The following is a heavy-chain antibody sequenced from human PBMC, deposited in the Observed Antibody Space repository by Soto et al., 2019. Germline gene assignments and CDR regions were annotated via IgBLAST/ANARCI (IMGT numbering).Heavy chain of an antibody. D-gene: IGHD3-10*01. V-gene: IGHV4-39*01. Sequence: SETLSLTCSVSVRAISTTNYYRGWIRQPPGKGLEWIGSIYYSGSTYYNPSLKSRVIISVDTSKNQFSLKLSSETAADTAVYYCARQVRDFSGSGSYYFDYWGQGTLVTVSS. J-gene: IGHJ4*02. CDR3: ARQVRDFSGSGSYYFDY. CDR2: IYYSGST. CDR1: VRAISTTNYY.